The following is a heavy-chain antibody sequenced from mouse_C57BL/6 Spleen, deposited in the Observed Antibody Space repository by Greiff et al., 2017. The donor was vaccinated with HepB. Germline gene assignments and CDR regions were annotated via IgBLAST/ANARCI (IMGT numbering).Heavy chain of an antibody. CDR3: ARVLDYGNYDYAMDY. CDR1: GYAFSSSW. D-gene: IGHD2-1*01. J-gene: IGHJ4*01. Sequence: VMLVESGPELVKPGASVKISCKASGYAFSSSWMNWVKQRPGKGLEWIGRIYPGDGDTNYNGKFKGKATLTADKSSSTAYMQLSSLTSEDSAVYFCARVLDYGNYDYAMDYWGQGTSVTVSS. V-gene: IGHV1-82*01. CDR2: IYPGDGDT.